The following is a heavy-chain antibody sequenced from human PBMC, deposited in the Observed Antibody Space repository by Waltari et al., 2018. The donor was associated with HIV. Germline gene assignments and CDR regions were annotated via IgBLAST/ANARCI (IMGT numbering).Heavy chain of an antibody. D-gene: IGHD3-10*01. CDR3: ARRGVLTYYYTMDV. V-gene: IGHV3-33*05. CDR1: GFTFSNHG. CDR2: LSYDGSDK. Sequence: QVQLVESGGGVVQPGRSLRLSCAASGFTFSNHGMHLLRQAPGKGLEWVAVLSYDGSDKYYADSVRGRFTISRDNSKNTLYLQMNNLRAEDTAVYFCARRGVLTYYYTMDVWGQGTTVTVSS. J-gene: IGHJ6*02.